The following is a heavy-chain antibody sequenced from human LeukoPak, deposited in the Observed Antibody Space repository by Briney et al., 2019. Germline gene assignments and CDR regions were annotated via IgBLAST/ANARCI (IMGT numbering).Heavy chain of an antibody. CDR1: GFTFSNAW. CDR2: IKSKADGGTT. CDR3: TTHHTFYQDSSGYYRGFDN. J-gene: IGHJ4*02. D-gene: IGHD3-22*01. V-gene: IGHV3-15*01. Sequence: GGSLRLSCAASGFTFSNAWMNWVRQAPGKGLEWVGRIKSKADGGTTDYATPVKGRFTTSRDDSKNTLYLQMNGLKTEDTAVYYCTTHHTFYQDSSGYYRGFDNWGQGTLVTVSS.